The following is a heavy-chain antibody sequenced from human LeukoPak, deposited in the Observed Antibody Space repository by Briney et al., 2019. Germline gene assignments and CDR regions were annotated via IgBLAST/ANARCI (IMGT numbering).Heavy chain of an antibody. V-gene: IGHV3-21*01. CDR3: VSGGGAFDF. Sequence: GGSLRLSCAASGFTFNTYSINWLRQAPGKGLELVSYISSSSTYIYYADSLKGRFTISRDNAKNSLYLQMNSLRAEDTAVYYCVSGGGAFDFWGQGTMVTVSS. CDR1: GFTFNTYS. J-gene: IGHJ3*01. D-gene: IGHD3-10*01. CDR2: ISSSSTYI.